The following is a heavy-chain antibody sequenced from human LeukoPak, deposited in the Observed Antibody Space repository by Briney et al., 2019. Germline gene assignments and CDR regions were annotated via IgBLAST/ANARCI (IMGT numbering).Heavy chain of an antibody. CDR2: ISSSSSTI. CDR1: GFTFSRYS. V-gene: IGHV3-48*01. D-gene: IGHD6-19*01. CDR3: AGGGRRAVAGTPNWFDP. J-gene: IGHJ5*02. Sequence: GGSLRLSCAASGFTFSRYSMNWVRQAPGKGLEWVSYISSSSSTIYYADSVKGRFTISRDNAKNSLHLQMNSLRAEDTAVYYCAGGGRRAVAGTPNWFDPWGQGTLVTVSS.